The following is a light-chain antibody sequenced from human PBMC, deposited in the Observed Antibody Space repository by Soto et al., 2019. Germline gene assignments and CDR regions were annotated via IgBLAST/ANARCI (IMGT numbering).Light chain of an antibody. CDR2: DVS. Sequence: QSVLTQPRSLSGSPGQSVTISCTGTSSDVGGYNYVSWYQQHPGKAPKLMIYDVSKRPSGVPDRFSGSKSGNTASLTISGLQAEDEADYYCCSYASSYTRVFGTGTKATVL. J-gene: IGLJ1*01. V-gene: IGLV2-11*01. CDR3: CSYASSYTRV. CDR1: SSDVGGYNY.